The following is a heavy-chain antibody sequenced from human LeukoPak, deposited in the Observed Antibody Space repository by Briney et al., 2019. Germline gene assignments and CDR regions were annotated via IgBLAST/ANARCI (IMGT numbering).Heavy chain of an antibody. V-gene: IGHV4-59*01. CDR2: IYYSGSA. CDR1: GGSISSYY. CDR3: ARGPPMVVTPFDY. Sequence: SKTLSLTCTVSGGSISSYYWSWIRQPPGKGLEWIGYIYYSGSANYNPSLKSRVTISVDTSKNQFSLKLSSVTAADTAVYYCARGPPMVVTPFDYWGQGTLVTVSS. D-gene: IGHD4-23*01. J-gene: IGHJ4*02.